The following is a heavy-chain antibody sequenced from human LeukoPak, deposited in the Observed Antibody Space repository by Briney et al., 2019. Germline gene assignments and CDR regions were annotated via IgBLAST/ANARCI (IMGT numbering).Heavy chain of an antibody. CDR3: ATGAGCGY. CDR2: IKQDGSER. D-gene: IGHD6-19*01. V-gene: IGHV3-7*03. CDR1: GCTFSSYW. J-gene: IGHJ4*02. Sequence: GGSLRPSCAASGCTFSSYWMTWVRQAPGKGLEWVANIKQDGSERNYVDSVKGRFTISRDNAKNSLYLQMNTLRDEDTAVYYCATGAGCGYWGQGTLVTVSS.